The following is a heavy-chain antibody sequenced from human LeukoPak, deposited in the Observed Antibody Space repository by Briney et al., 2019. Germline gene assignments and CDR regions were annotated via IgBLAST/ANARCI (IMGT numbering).Heavy chain of an antibody. J-gene: IGHJ4*02. V-gene: IGHV4-28*03. Sequence: SETLSLTCAVSGYSISTSNWWGWIRQPPGKGLEWIGYIYYSGSTYYDPSLKSRVTMSVDTCNNQFSLKLSSVTAADTAVYYCARARAHLKYYYDSSGYYYFDYWGQGTLVTVSS. CDR1: GYSISTSNW. CDR3: ARARAHLKYYYDSSGYYYFDY. D-gene: IGHD3-22*01. CDR2: IYYSGST.